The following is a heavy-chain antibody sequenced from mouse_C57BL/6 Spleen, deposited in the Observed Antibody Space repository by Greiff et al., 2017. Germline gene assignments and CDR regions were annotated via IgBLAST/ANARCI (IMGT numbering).Heavy chain of an antibody. V-gene: IGHV1-19*01. CDR2: INPYNGGT. CDR3: AHDYDAGYFDY. J-gene: IGHJ2*01. CDR1: GYTFTDYY. D-gene: IGHD2-4*01. Sequence: DVKLVESGPVLVKPGASVKMSCKASGYTFTDYYMNWVKQSHGKSLEWIGVINPYNGGTSYNQKFKGKATLTVDKSSSTAYMELNSLTSEDSAVYYCAHDYDAGYFDYWGQGTTLTVSS.